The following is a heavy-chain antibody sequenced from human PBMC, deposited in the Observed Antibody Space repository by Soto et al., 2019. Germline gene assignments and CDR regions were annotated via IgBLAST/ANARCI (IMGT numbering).Heavy chain of an antibody. Sequence: QVQLQESGPGLVKPSETLSLTCTVSGGSISSYYWSWIRQPPGKGLEWIGYIYYSGSTNYNPSLKSRVTISVDTSKNQFSLKLSSVTAADTAVYYCARGAVVVVAATPTYFDYWGRGTLVTVSS. D-gene: IGHD2-15*01. CDR3: ARGAVVVVAATPTYFDY. J-gene: IGHJ4*02. CDR1: GGSISSYY. CDR2: IYYSGST. V-gene: IGHV4-59*01.